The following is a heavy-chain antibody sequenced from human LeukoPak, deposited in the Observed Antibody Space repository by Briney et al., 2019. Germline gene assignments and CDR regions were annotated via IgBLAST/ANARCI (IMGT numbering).Heavy chain of an antibody. V-gene: IGHV3-53*01. CDR3: ARHDWFDP. J-gene: IGHJ5*02. CDR2: IYSGGST. CDR1: GFIVNSDY. Sequence: GSLRLSCAVSGFIVNSDYMNWVRQAPGKGLEWVSTIYSGGSTYYADSVKGRFTISRDNSKNTLYLQMNSLRAEDTAVYYCARHDWFDPWGRGTLVTVSS.